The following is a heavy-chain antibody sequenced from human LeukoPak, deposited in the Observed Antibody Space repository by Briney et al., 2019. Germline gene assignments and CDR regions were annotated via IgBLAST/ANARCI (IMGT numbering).Heavy chain of an antibody. CDR1: GFTFSSYA. Sequence: GGSLRLSCAASGFTFSSYAMSWVRQAPGKGLEWVSAIGGSGNSTYYADSVKGRFTISRDNSKNTLYLQMNSLRAEDTAVYYCAKDLVTMVRGTYDYWGQGTLVTVSS. J-gene: IGHJ4*02. V-gene: IGHV3-23*01. CDR3: AKDLVTMVRGTYDY. CDR2: IGGSGNST. D-gene: IGHD3-10*01.